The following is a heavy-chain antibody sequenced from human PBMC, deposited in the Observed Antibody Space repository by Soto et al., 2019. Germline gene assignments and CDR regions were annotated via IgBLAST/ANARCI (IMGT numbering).Heavy chain of an antibody. D-gene: IGHD3-16*01. V-gene: IGHV4-30-4*01. Sequence: SETLSLTCTVSGGSISSGDYYWSWIRQPPGKGLEWIGYIYYSGSTFYNPSLKNRVTISLDTSKIQFSLKLSSVTAADTAVYYCLREGGDTWFDPWGQGTLVTVSS. CDR1: GGSISSGDYY. CDR2: IYYSGST. CDR3: LREGGDTWFDP. J-gene: IGHJ5*02.